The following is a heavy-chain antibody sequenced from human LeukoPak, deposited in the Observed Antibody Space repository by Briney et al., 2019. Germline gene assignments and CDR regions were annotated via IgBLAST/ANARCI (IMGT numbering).Heavy chain of an antibody. V-gene: IGHV4-34*01. D-gene: IGHD2-2*01. Sequence: SETLSLTCAVYGGSFSGYYWSWLRQPPGKGLEWIGENNHSGSTNYNPSLKSRVTISVDTSKNQFSLKLSSVTAADTAVYYCARGARDSVVVPAAKPWFDPWGQGTRVTVSS. CDR3: ARGARDSVVVPAAKPWFDP. CDR1: GGSFSGYY. J-gene: IGHJ5*02. CDR2: NNHSGST.